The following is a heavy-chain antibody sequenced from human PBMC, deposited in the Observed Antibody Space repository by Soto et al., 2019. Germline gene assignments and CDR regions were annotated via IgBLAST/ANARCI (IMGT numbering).Heavy chain of an antibody. CDR2: ISWNSGSI. CDR1: GFTLDDYA. Sequence: GGSLRLSCAASGFTLDDYAMHWVRQAPGKGLEWVSGISWNSGSIGYADSVKGRFTISRDNAKNSLYLQMNSLRAEDTALYYCAKDKAYYDFWSGYYYYYGMDVWGQGTTVTVSS. D-gene: IGHD3-3*01. J-gene: IGHJ6*02. V-gene: IGHV3-9*01. CDR3: AKDKAYYDFWSGYYYYYGMDV.